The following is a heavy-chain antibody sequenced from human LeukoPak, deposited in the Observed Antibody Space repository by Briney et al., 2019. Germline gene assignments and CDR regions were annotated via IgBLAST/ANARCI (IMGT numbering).Heavy chain of an antibody. V-gene: IGHV4-34*01. D-gene: IGHD5-12*01. CDR2: INHSGST. CDR3: AIEGEYSGAFDI. J-gene: IGHJ3*02. Sequence: SETLSLTCAVYGGSFSGYYWSWIRQPPGKGLEWIGEINHSGSTNYNPSLKSRVTISVDTSKNQFSLKLSSVTAADTAVYYCAIEGEYSGAFDIWGQGTMVTVSS. CDR1: GGSFSGYY.